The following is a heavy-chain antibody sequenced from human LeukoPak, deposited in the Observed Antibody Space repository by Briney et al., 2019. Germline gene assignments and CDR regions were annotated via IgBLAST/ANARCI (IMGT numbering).Heavy chain of an antibody. V-gene: IGHV3-33*01. D-gene: IGHD6-13*01. CDR1: GFTFSSYG. CDR2: IWYDGSDK. J-gene: IGHJ1*01. CDR3: AREGFVVAAAGHVGYFQH. Sequence: PGRSLRLSCAVSGFTFSSYGMHWVRQAPGKGLEWVAVIWYDGSDKYYADSVKGRFTISRDNSKNTLYLQMNSLRAEDTAVYYCAREGFVVAAAGHVGYFQHWGQGTLVTVSS.